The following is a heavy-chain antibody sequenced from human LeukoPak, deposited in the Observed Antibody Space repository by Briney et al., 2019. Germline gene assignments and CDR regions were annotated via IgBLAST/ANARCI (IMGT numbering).Heavy chain of an antibody. CDR1: GFTFGDYA. V-gene: IGHV3-49*04. J-gene: IGHJ4*02. CDR2: IRSKAYGGTT. CDR3: TRGGYYDSSGYPRDYFDY. Sequence: PGGSLRLSCTASGFTFGDYAMSWVRQAPGKGLEWVGFIRSKAYGGTTEYAASVKGRFTISRDDSKSIAYLQMNSLKTEDTAVYYCTRGGYYDSSGYPRDYFDYWGQGTLVTVSS. D-gene: IGHD3-22*01.